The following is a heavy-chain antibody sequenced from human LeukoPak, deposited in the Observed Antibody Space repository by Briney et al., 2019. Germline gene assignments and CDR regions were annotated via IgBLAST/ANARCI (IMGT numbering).Heavy chain of an antibody. J-gene: IGHJ4*02. CDR1: GYTLTELS. Sequence: ASVKVSCQVSGYTLTELSMHWVRQAPGKGLEWMGGFDPEDGETIYAQKFQGRVTMTEDTSTDTAYMELSSLRSEDTAVYYCATALVGATTEGGSVDYWGQGTLVTVSS. CDR3: ATALVGATTEGGSVDY. V-gene: IGHV1-24*01. CDR2: FDPEDGET. D-gene: IGHD1-26*01.